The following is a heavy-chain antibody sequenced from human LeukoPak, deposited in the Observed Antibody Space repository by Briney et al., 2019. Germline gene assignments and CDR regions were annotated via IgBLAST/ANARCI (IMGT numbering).Heavy chain of an antibody. CDR2: IIPILGIE. D-gene: IGHD6-13*01. J-gene: IGHJ4*02. V-gene: IGHV1-69*04. CDR1: GYTFTSYR. Sequence: VKVSFKASGYTFTSYRISWVGQPPGRGVEWMGRIIPILGIENYAQKFQGRITITADKSTRTAYMERSSLRFEDTAVYYCAKDKAAAGAYDYWGEGALGTVSS. CDR3: AKDKAAAGAYDY.